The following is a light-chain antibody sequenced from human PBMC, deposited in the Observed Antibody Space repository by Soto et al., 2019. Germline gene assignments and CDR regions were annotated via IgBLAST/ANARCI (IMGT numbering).Light chain of an antibody. V-gene: IGKV1-33*01. CDR2: EAS. CDR3: QQYDDLPFT. CDR1: QAIGNY. Sequence: DIQMTQSPSSLSASVGDRVTITCQASQAIGNYLTWYQQKPGKAPELLIYEASNLETGVPSRFSGSGSGTDFTFTINSLQPEDIATYYCQQYDDLPFTFGGGTKVEIK. J-gene: IGKJ4*01.